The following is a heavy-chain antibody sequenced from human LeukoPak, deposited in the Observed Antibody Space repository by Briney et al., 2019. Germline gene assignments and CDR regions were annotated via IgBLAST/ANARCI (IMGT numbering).Heavy chain of an antibody. D-gene: IGHD3-10*01. V-gene: IGHV3-21*01. CDR1: GFTFSSYS. CDR2: ISSSSSYI. CDR3: ARLGVLLWFGELNTDVY. J-gene: IGHJ4*02. Sequence: GGSLRLSCAASGFTFSSYSMNWVRQAPGKGLGWVSSISSSSSYIYYADSVKGRFTISRDNAKNSLYLQMNSLRAEDTAVYYCARLGVLLWFGELNTDVYWGQGTLVTVSS.